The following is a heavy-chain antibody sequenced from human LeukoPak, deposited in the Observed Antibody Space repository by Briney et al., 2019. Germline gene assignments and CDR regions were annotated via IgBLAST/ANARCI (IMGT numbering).Heavy chain of an antibody. CDR3: ARVHRESITFGESHGYYFDY. V-gene: IGHV3-66*01. CDR1: GFTVSSSY. J-gene: IGHJ4*02. CDR2: IYRGGGT. D-gene: IGHD3-10*01. Sequence: GGSLRLSCAASGFTVSSSYMSWVRQAPGKGLEWVSVIYRGGGTDYADSVKGRFTISRDSFRTTLFLQMNTLRAEDTAVYYCARVHRESITFGESHGYYFDYWGQGTQVTVSS.